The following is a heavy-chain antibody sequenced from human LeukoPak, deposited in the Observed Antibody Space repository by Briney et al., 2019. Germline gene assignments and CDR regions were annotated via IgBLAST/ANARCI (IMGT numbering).Heavy chain of an antibody. CDR3: ATDRRYCSSTSCYEDWFDP. V-gene: IGHV1-24*01. CDR1: GYTLTELS. Sequence: ASVKVSCKVSGYTLTELSMHWVRQAPGKGLEWMGGFDPEDGETIYAQKFRGRVTMTEDTSTDTAYMELSSLRSEDTAVYYCATDRRYCSSTSCYEDWFDPWGQGTLVTVSS. J-gene: IGHJ5*02. D-gene: IGHD2-2*01. CDR2: FDPEDGET.